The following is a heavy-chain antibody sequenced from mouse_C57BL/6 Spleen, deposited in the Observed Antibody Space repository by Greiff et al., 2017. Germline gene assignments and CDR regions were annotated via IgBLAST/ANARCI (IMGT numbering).Heavy chain of an antibody. J-gene: IGHJ4*01. V-gene: IGHV1-82*01. Sequence: QVQLQQSGPELVKPGASVKISCKASGYAFSSSWMNWVKQRPGKGLEWIGRIYPGDGDTNYNGKFKGKATLTADKSSSTAYMQLSSLTSEDSAVYFCARAGNYAMDYWGQGTAVTGSS. CDR2: IYPGDGDT. CDR3: ARAGNYAMDY. D-gene: IGHD4-1*01. CDR1: GYAFSSSW.